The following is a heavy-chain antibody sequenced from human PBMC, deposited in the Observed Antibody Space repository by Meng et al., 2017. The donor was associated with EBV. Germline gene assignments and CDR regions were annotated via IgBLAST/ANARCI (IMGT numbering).Heavy chain of an antibody. CDR1: GGSFRNYA. V-gene: IGHV1-69*01. CDR3: ASESGRGYTPDY. Sequence: QVQLVQSAAEVKKPGSSVKVACKTSGGSFRNYAISWVREAPGQGLEWLGGFLPTLGAPNYAQKFHGRVTITADESTSTHYMGLSSLRSEDTAVYYCASESGRGYTPDYWGQGTLVTVSS. D-gene: IGHD3-10*01. J-gene: IGHJ4*02. CDR2: FLPTLGAP.